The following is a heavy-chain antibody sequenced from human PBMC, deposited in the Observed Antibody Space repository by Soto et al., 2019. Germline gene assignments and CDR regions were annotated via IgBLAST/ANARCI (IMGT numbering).Heavy chain of an antibody. CDR3: ARHVPAAGYYYGMDV. V-gene: IGHV1-69*12. J-gene: IGHJ6*02. CDR1: GGTFSSYA. D-gene: IGHD2-2*01. Sequence: QVQLVQSGAEVKKPGSSVKVSCKASGGTFSSYAISWVRQAPGQGLEWMGGVIPIFGKANHAQMFQGRVTITADESTSTAYMELSSLRSEDTAVYYCARHVPAAGYYYGMDVWGQGTTVTVSS. CDR2: VIPIFGKA.